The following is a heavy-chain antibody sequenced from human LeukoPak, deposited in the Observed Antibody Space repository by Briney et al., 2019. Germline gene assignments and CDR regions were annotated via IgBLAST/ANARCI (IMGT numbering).Heavy chain of an antibody. CDR2: ISSSSSYT. CDR1: GFIFSDYY. V-gene: IGHV3-11*06. CDR3: ARDPRYCSGGSCYSVWVQVADS. J-gene: IGHJ4*02. D-gene: IGHD2-15*01. Sequence: PGGSLRLSCAASGFIFSDYYMSWIRQAPGKGLEWISYISSSSSYTKYADPVKGRFTISRDNAKNSLYLQMNSLRVEDTAVYYCARDPRYCSGGSCYSVWVQVADSWGQGTLVTVSS.